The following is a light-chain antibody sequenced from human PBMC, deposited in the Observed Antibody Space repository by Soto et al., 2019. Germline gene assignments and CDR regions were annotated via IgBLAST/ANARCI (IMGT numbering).Light chain of an antibody. CDR1: QSISTY. CDR2: AAS. Sequence: DIQMTQSPSSLSASVVDRVTITFRASQSISTYLNWYQQKPGKAPNLLIFAASTLQSGVPSRFSGSGSGTDFTLTIRSLQPEDFATYYCQQSYTAPLTFGGGTKVDIK. CDR3: QQSYTAPLT. J-gene: IGKJ4*01. V-gene: IGKV1-39*01.